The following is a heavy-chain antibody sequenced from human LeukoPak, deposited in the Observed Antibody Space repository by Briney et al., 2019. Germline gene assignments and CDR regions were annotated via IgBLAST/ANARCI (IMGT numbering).Heavy chain of an antibody. J-gene: IGHJ6*02. CDR3: ARDRGDNGDFWSGYLDYYYYGMDV. Sequence: ASVKVSCKASGYTFTSYGISWVRQAPGQGLEWMGWISAYNGNTNYAQKLQGRVTMTTDTSTSTAYMELRSLRSDDTAVYYCARDRGDNGDFWSGYLDYYYYGMDVWGQGTTVTVPS. D-gene: IGHD3-3*01. CDR1: GYTFTSYG. CDR2: ISAYNGNT. V-gene: IGHV1-18*01.